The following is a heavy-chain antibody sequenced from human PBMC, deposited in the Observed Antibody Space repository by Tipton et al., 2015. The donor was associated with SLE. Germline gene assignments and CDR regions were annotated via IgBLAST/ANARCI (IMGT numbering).Heavy chain of an antibody. Sequence: LRLSCTVSGGSISSYYWSWIRQPPGKGLEWIGYIYYSGSTNYNPSLKSRVTISVDTSKNQFSLKLSSVTAADTAVYYCARDKKAPSYYYYYMDVWGQGTTVTVSS. V-gene: IGHV4-59*01. CDR3: ARDKKAPSYYYYYMDV. CDR1: GGSISSYY. CDR2: IYYSGST. J-gene: IGHJ6*03.